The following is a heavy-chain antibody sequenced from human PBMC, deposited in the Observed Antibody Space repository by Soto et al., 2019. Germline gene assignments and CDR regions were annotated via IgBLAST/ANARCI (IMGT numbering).Heavy chain of an antibody. CDR3: TRHFLERAIFGVVIKNNYYYYMDV. V-gene: IGHV3-73*01. D-gene: IGHD3-3*01. Sequence: GGSLRLSCAASGFTFSGSAMHWVRQASGKGLEWVGRIRSKANSYATAYAASVKGRFTISRDDSKNTAYLQMNSLKTEDTAVYYCTRHFLERAIFGVVIKNNYYYYMDVWGKGTTVTVSS. CDR1: GFTFSGSA. J-gene: IGHJ6*03. CDR2: IRSKANSYAT.